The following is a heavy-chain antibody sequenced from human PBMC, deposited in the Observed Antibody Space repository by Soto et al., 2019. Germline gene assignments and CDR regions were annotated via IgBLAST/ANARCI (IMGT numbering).Heavy chain of an antibody. CDR2: IFYTGAT. J-gene: IGHJ5*02. V-gene: IGHV4-39*02. D-gene: IGHD2-2*01. Sequence: PSETLSLSCSVSGGSISYNTYYWGWIRQPPGKGLEQVGGIFYTGATYYSPFLKDRVTISVDTSKNSFSLNLTSVNAADTAVYLCARLVVVAPVANAWGQGTLVTVSS. CDR1: GGSISYNTYY. CDR3: ARLVVVAPVANA.